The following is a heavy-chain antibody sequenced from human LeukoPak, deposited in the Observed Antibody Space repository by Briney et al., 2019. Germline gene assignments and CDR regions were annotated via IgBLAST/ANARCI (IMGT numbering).Heavy chain of an antibody. CDR2: ISGSGGST. D-gene: IGHD3-10*01. CDR1: GFNYNSYA. V-gene: IGHV3-23*01. J-gene: IGHJ3*02. CDR3: ARDKGGVSLPGTFDI. Sequence: GGSLRLSCAASGFNYNSYAMSWVRQAPGKGLEWVPAISGSGGSTYYADSVKGRFTISRDNSKNTVYLQMNSLRAEDTAVYYCARDKGGVSLPGTFDIWGQGTMVTVSS.